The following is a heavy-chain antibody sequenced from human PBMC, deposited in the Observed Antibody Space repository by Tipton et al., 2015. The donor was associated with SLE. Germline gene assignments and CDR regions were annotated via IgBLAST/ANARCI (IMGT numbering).Heavy chain of an antibody. Sequence: PGLVKPSETLSLTCAVYGGSFSGYYWSWIRQPPGKGLEWIGYIYYSGSTNYNPSLKSRVTISVDTSRNQFSLKLSSVTAADTAVYYCARDLEGYQLGPDAFDIWGQGTMVTVSS. CDR1: GGSFSGYY. CDR3: ARDLEGYQLGPDAFDI. CDR2: IYYSGST. D-gene: IGHD2-2*01. J-gene: IGHJ3*02. V-gene: IGHV4-59*12.